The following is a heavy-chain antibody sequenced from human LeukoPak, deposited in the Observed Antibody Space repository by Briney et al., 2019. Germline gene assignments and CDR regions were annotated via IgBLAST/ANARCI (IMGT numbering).Heavy chain of an antibody. CDR2: IIPIFGTA. D-gene: IGHD3-22*01. V-gene: IGHV1-69*13. CDR1: GGTFSSYA. Sequence: SVKVSCKASGGTFSSYAISWVRQAPGQGLEWMGGIIPIFGTANYAQKFQGRVTITADESTSTAYTELSSLRSEDTAVYYCARARYYDSSGYYFYYYCGMDVWGQGTTVTVSS. CDR3: ARARYYDSSGYYFYYYCGMDV. J-gene: IGHJ6*02.